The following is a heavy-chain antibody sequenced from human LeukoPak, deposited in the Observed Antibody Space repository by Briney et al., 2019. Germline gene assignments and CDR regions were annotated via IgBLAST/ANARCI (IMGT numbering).Heavy chain of an antibody. V-gene: IGHV3-11*01. CDR1: GFTFSDYY. D-gene: IGHD1-1*01. CDR2: ISSSGSTI. Sequence: GGSLRLSCAASGFTFSDYYMSWIRQAPGKGLDRVSYISSSGSTIYYADSVKGRFTISRDNAKNSLYLQMNSLRAEDTAVYYCATSARVTLEDYFDYWGQGTLVTVSS. J-gene: IGHJ4*02. CDR3: ATSARVTLEDYFDY.